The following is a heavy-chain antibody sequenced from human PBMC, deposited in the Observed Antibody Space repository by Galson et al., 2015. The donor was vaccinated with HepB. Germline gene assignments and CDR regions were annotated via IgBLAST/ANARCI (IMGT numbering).Heavy chain of an antibody. V-gene: IGHV3-49*03. J-gene: IGHJ6*02. D-gene: IGHD2-15*01. CDR1: GFTFGDYA. CDR2: IRSKAYGGTT. CDR3: TRDGVGYCSGGSCHAYYYYGMDV. Sequence: SLRLSCAASGFTFGDYAMSWFRQAPGKGLEWVGFIRSKAYGGTTEYAASVKGRFTISRDDSKSIAYLQMNSLKTEDTAVYYCTRDGVGYCSGGSCHAYYYYGMDVWGQGTTVTVSS.